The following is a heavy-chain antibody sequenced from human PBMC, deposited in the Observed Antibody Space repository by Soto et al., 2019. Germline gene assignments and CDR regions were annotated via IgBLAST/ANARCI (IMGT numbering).Heavy chain of an antibody. CDR3: AKHMDV. V-gene: IGHV3-23*01. CDR1: RFTICSYS. J-gene: IGHJ6*02. Sequence: LYSAASRFTICSYSMSWVRQAPGKGPDWVSAISGSGGSTYYADSLKCRFTISRDNSKNTLYLQMNSLRAEDTAVYYCAKHMDVWGQATTVTVSS. CDR2: ISGSGGST.